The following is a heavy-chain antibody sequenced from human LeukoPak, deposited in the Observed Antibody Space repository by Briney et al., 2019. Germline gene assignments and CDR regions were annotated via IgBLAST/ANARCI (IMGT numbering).Heavy chain of an antibody. CDR1: GYSFTSYW. J-gene: IGHJ4*02. CDR3: ARGLGGIVGATMGLDY. D-gene: IGHD1-26*01. V-gene: IGHV5-51*01. Sequence: NRGESLKISCKGSGYSFTSYWIGWVRQMPGKGLEWMGIIYPGDSDTRYSPSFQGQVTISADRSISTAYLQWSSLKASDTAMYYCARGLGGIVGATMGLDYWGQGTLVTVSS. CDR2: IYPGDSDT.